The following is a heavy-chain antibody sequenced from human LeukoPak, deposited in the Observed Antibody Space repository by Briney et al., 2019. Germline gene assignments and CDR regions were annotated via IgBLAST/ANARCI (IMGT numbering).Heavy chain of an antibody. CDR1: RYTFTYNH. J-gene: IGHJ4*02. CDR3: AILMCHLDY. D-gene: IGHD2-8*01. V-gene: IGHV1-2*02. Sequence: GASVTFSCKGIRYTFTYNHMHWVRQAPGQGLEWMGWINPNSGDTNYAQKFQGRVTMTRDTTISTAYMELSRLRSDDTAVFYCAILMCHLDYVGQGTVVTVSS. CDR2: INPNSGDT.